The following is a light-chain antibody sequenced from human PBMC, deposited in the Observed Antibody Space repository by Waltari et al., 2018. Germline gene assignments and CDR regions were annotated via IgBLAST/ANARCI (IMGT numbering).Light chain of an antibody. CDR2: DAS. V-gene: IGKV1-5*01. CDR3: QQYYDYPIN. J-gene: IGKJ5*01. CDR1: QNLNTF. Sequence: DIQMTQSPSTVSASLGDRVTITCRASQNLNTFLSWYQQKPGAVPNLLIYDASTVERGVPSRFSGSGSGTHFTLTISGLQPDDFATYYCQQYYDYPINFGQGTRL.